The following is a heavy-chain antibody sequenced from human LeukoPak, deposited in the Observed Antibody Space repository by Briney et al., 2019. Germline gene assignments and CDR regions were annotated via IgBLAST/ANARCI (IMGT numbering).Heavy chain of an antibody. J-gene: IGHJ4*02. CDR3: ARHRSEWLQFSYDY. D-gene: IGHD5-24*01. CDR1: GGSISTSNW. CDR2: LYHSGST. Sequence: SGTLSLTCAVSGGSISTSNWGSWVRQPPGKGLGWIGALYHSGSTYYNPSLKGPATIYADTSKNQFYLKINSVTAADAAVYACARHRSEWLQFSYDYWGQGAMVTVS. V-gene: IGHV4-4*02.